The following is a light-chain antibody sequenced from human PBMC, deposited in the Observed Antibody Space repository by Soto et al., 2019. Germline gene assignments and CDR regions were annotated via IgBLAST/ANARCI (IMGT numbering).Light chain of an antibody. V-gene: IGKV3-20*01. CDR3: QQYGNSPPFT. J-gene: IGKJ3*01. CDR1: QSISSTY. CDR2: GAS. Sequence: EIVLTQSPGTLSLSPGERATLSCRASQSISSTYLAWYQQKPGQAPRLLIYGASNRATGIPDRFSGSGSGTDFTLTISRLESEDFAVYYCQQYGNSPPFTFGPGTKVDIK.